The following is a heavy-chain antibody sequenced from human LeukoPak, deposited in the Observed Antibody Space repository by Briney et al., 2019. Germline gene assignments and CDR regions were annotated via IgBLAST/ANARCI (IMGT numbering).Heavy chain of an antibody. D-gene: IGHD1-7*01. V-gene: IGHV1-18*01. Sequence: ASVKVSCKASGYTFTSYGINWVRQAPGQGLEWMGWISAYNGNTNYAQKLQGRVTMTTDTSTSTAYMELRSLRSDDTAVYYCARVLNWNYGGLVGYYFDYWGQGTLVTVSS. CDR1: GYTFTSYG. CDR3: ARVLNWNYGGLVGYYFDY. J-gene: IGHJ4*02. CDR2: ISAYNGNT.